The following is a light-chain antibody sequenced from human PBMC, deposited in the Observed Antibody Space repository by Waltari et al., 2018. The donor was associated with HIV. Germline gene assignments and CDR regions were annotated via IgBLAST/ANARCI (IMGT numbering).Light chain of an antibody. CDR1: SSNVGSYNL. J-gene: IGLJ2*01. V-gene: IGLV2-23*02. Sequence: QSALTQPASVSGSPGQSITISCTGTSSNVGSYNLVSWYQQHPGIAPKLMSDEVSKRPSGVSNRFSGSKSGNTASLTISGLQAEDEADYYCCSYTGTNPFLLFGGGTKLTVL. CDR2: EVS. CDR3: CSYTGTNPFLL.